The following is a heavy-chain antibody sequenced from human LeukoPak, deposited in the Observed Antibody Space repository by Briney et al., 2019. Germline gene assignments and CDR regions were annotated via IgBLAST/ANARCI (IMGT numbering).Heavy chain of an antibody. V-gene: IGHV1-18*01. J-gene: IGHJ4*02. D-gene: IGHD3-10*01. CDR1: GYTLTSYG. Sequence: GASVKVSCKASGYTLTSYGFSWVRQAPGQGLEWMGWISGYNGNTNYAQNLQGRVTMTIDTSTSTAYMELRSLRSDDTAVYYCARDPAFRGAQMEYWGQGTLVTVPS. CDR2: ISGYNGNT. CDR3: ARDPAFRGAQMEY.